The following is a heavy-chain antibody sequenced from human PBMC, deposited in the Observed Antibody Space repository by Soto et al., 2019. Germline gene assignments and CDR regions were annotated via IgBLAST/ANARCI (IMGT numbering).Heavy chain of an antibody. Sequence: TGGSLRLSCAASGFTFDDYGMHWVRQVPGKGLEWVSGINWNSGSIGYADSVKGRFAISRDNAKNSLHLQMNSLRAEDTAFYYCVKDESINWYSGHFRHWGQGTLVTVSS. D-gene: IGHD6-13*01. CDR2: INWNSGSI. V-gene: IGHV3-9*01. CDR1: GFTFDDYG. CDR3: VKDESINWYSGHFRH. J-gene: IGHJ1*01.